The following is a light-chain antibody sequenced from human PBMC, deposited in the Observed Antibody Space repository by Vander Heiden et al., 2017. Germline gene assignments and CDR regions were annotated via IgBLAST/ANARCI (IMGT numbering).Light chain of an antibody. CDR1: QSVSSSY. CDR2: GAS. CDR3: QQYGSSPLT. J-gene: IGKJ4*01. V-gene: IGKV3-20*01. Sequence: EIVLTHSPGTLSISPGERATLSCRASQSVSSSYLAWYQQKPGQAPRLLIYGASSRATGIPDRFSGSGYGTDFTLTISRLEPEDFAVYYCQQYGSSPLTFGGGTKVEIK.